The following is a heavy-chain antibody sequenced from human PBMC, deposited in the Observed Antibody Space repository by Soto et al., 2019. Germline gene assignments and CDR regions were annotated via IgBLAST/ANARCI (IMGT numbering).Heavy chain of an antibody. CDR1: GGSISSYY. J-gene: IGHJ6*02. CDR3: ARDDPMAVAGARYYGMDV. Sequence: SETLSLTCTVSGGSISSYYWSWIRQPPGKGLEWIGYIYYSGSTNYNPSLKSRVTISVDTSKNQFSLKLSSVTAADTAVYYCARDDPMAVAGARYYGMDVWGQGTTVTVSS. D-gene: IGHD6-19*01. V-gene: IGHV4-59*01. CDR2: IYYSGST.